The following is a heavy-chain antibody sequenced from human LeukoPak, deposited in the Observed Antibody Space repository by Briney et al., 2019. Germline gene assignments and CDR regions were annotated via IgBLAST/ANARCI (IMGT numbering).Heavy chain of an antibody. V-gene: IGHV3-21*01. CDR1: GFTFSSYS. CDR3: ARDLRGQGSGSYLYYYGMDV. J-gene: IGHJ6*04. CDR2: ISSSSSYI. D-gene: IGHD3-10*01. Sequence: GGSLRLSCAASGFTFSSYSMNWVRQAPGKGLEWVSSISSSSSYIYYADSVKGRFTISRDNAKNSLYLQMNSLGAEDTAVYYCARDLRGQGSGSYLYYYGMDVWGKRTTVTVSS.